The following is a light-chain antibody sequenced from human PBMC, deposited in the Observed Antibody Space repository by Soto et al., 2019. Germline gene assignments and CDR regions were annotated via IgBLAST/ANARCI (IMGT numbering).Light chain of an antibody. CDR1: KLGDKY. J-gene: IGLJ2*01. CDR3: QAWDSSFVV. CDR2: QDN. V-gene: IGLV3-1*01. Sequence: SYELTQPPSVSVSPGQTASITCSGDKLGDKYACWYQQKPGQSPVLVIYQDNKRPSGIPERFSGSNSRNTATLTISGTQATDEADYYCQAWDSSFVVFGGGTKLTVL.